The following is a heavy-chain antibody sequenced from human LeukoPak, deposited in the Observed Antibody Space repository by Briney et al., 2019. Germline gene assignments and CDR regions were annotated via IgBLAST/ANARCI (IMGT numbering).Heavy chain of an antibody. V-gene: IGHV1-2*02. CDR1: GYTFTGYY. J-gene: IGHJ6*03. Sequence: ASVKVSCKASGYTFTGYYMHWVRQAPGQGLEWMGWIKPNSGGTNYAQKFQGRVTMTRDTSISTAYMELSRLRSDDTAVYYCARDNWWYSSSWHYYMDVWGKGTTVTVSS. CDR3: ARDNWWYSSSWHYYMDV. CDR2: IKPNSGGT. D-gene: IGHD6-13*01.